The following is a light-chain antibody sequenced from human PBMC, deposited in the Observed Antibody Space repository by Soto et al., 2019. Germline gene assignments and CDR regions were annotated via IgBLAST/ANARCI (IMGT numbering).Light chain of an antibody. Sequence: QSVLTQPPSVSGPPGQRVTISSTGATSNIGAGYDVHWYQQLPGTAPKLLIYGNSNRPSGVPDRFSGSKSGTSASLAITGLQAEDEADYYCQSYDSSLSGSSYVFGTGTKVTVL. CDR1: TSNIGAGYD. CDR3: QSYDSSLSGSSYV. CDR2: GNS. V-gene: IGLV1-40*01. J-gene: IGLJ1*01.